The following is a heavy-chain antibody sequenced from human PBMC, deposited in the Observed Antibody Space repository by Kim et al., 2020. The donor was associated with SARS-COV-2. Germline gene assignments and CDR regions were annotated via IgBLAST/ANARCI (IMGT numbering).Heavy chain of an antibody. CDR2: ISYGGGLK. CDR3: VKDYCSSSTCYGSYYSF. V-gene: IGHV3-30*18. J-gene: IGHJ6*01. CDR1: RFTFTNFG. D-gene: IGHD6-13*01. Sequence: GGSLRLSCAASRFTFTNFGMHWVRRAPGKGLEWVAYISYGGGLKYYAKSVQGRFTISRDNTKSALYLQMDSLRAEDTAVYYCVKDYCSSSTCYGSYYSF.